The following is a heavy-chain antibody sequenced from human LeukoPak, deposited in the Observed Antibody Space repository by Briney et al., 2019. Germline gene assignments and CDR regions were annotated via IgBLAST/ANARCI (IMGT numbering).Heavy chain of an antibody. CDR1: GASISSNS. J-gene: IGHJ5*02. CDR3: AKDFQGITTFGVAPPGGFDP. D-gene: IGHD3-3*01. CDR2: IYYGGNT. Sequence: SETLSLTCTVSGASISSNSWSWIRQPPGKGLEWIGYIYYGGNTNYNPSLQSRVTISVDTSKNQFSLQLKSVTAADTALYYCAKDFQGITTFGVAPPGGFDPWGQGTLVIVSS. V-gene: IGHV4-59*01.